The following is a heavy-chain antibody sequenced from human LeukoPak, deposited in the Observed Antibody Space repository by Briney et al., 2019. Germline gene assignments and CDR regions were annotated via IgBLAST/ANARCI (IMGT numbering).Heavy chain of an antibody. CDR2: IRYDGSNK. V-gene: IGHV3-30*02. CDR3: ANGCSSTSCLNRGDFDY. CDR1: GFTFSSYG. Sequence: GGSLRLSCAASGFTFSSYGMHWVRQAPGKGLEWVAFIRYDGSNKYYADSVKGRFTISRDNSKNTLYLQMNSLRAEDTAVYYCANGCSSTSCLNRGDFDYWGQGTLVTVSS. J-gene: IGHJ4*02. D-gene: IGHD2-2*01.